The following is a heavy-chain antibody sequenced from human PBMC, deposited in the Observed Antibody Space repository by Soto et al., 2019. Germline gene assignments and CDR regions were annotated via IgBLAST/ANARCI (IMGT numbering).Heavy chain of an antibody. V-gene: IGHV3-7*01. CDR1: GFTFSSDW. CDR2: IKQDGSEK. CDR3: AKEGTYYDFWSGYYDY. D-gene: IGHD3-3*01. Sequence: GGSLRLSCAASGFTFSSDWMSWVRQAPGKGLEWVANIKQDGSEKYYVDSVKGRFTISRDNAKNSLYLQMNSLRAEDTAVYYCAKEGTYYDFWSGYYDYWGQGTLVTVSS. J-gene: IGHJ4*02.